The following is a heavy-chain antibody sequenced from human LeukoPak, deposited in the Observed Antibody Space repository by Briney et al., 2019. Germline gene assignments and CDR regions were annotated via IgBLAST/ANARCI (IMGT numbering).Heavy chain of an antibody. D-gene: IGHD4-23*01. Sequence: GASVKVSCKASGYTFTRYYMHWVRQAPGQGLEWMGRINPVNGGTTYAQKFQGRVTMTRDSSISTAYMELNRLRSDDTAVYYCARVYDYGGESNYLDCWGQGSLVTVSS. CDR2: INPVNGGT. CDR1: GYTFTRYY. CDR3: ARVYDYGGESNYLDC. J-gene: IGHJ4*02. V-gene: IGHV1-2*06.